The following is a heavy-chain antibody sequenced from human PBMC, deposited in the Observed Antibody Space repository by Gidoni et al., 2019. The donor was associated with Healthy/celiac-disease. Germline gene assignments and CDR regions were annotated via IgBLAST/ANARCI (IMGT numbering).Heavy chain of an antibody. J-gene: IGHJ3*02. Sequence: EVQLVESGGGLVQPGGSLSLSCTASGFTFSGHSMNWVRPAPGKGLEWVSYISSSSSTIYYADSVKGRFTISRDNAKNSLYLQMNSLRDEDTAVYYCARESTGADPPGVFAFDIWGQGTMVTVSS. CDR2: ISSSSSTI. CDR1: GFTFSGHS. D-gene: IGHD3-10*01. V-gene: IGHV3-48*02. CDR3: ARESTGADPPGVFAFDI.